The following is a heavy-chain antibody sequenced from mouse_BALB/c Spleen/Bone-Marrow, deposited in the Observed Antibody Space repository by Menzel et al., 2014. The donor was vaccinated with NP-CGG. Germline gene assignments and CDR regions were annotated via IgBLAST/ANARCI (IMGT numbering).Heavy chain of an antibody. D-gene: IGHD1-1*01. V-gene: IGHV1-15*01. Sequence: QVQLQQSGAELVRPGASVTLSCKASGYTFTDYEMHWVKQTPVHGLEWIGAIDPETGGTAYNQKFKGKATLTADKSSSTAYMELRSLTSEDPAVYYCTREGYYGSSPAWFAYWGQGTLVTVSA. CDR1: GYTFTDYE. CDR2: IDPETGGT. CDR3: TREGYYGSSPAWFAY. J-gene: IGHJ3*01.